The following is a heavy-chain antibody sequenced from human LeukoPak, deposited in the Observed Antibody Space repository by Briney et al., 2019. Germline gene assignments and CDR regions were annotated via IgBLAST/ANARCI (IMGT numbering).Heavy chain of an antibody. CDR1: GHTFTGYY. CDR3: ASQTYYYGSGSYSY. D-gene: IGHD3-10*01. CDR2: INPNSGGT. V-gene: IGHV1-2*05. J-gene: IGHJ4*02. Sequence: ASVKVSCKASGHTFTGYYMHWVRQAPGQGLECMGRINPNSGGTSYAQKFQGRVTMTRDTSISTAYMELSRLRSDDTVVYYCASQTYYYGSGSYSYWGQGTLVTVSS.